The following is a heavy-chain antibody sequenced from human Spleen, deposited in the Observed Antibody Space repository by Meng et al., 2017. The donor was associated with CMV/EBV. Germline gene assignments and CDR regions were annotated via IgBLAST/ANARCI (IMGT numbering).Heavy chain of an antibody. Sequence: SETLSLTCTVSGDSLTSSSYYWGWIRQPPGKRLEWIGSLYHSGGTYYNPSLRSRVAISVDTSRSQFSLTLRFVTAADTAMYYCARHRWDCSTTSCYWNYWGQGSLVTSPQ. CDR1: GDSLTSSSYY. V-gene: IGHV4-39*01. CDR2: LYHSGGT. J-gene: IGHJ4*02. CDR3: ARHRWDCSTTSCYWNY. D-gene: IGHD2-2*01.